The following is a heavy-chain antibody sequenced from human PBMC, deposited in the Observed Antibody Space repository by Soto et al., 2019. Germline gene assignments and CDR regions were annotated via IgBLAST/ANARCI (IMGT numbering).Heavy chain of an antibody. CDR2: ISGSGGST. Sequence: GGSLRLSCAASGFTFSSYAMSWVRQAPGKGLEWVSAISGSGGSTYYADSVKGRFTISRDNSKNTLYLQMNSLRAEDTAVYYCAGDPNKLLYIAWNILDYWGQGTLVTVSS. CDR1: GFTFSSYA. D-gene: IGHD2-2*02. CDR3: AGDPNKLLYIAWNILDY. J-gene: IGHJ4*02. V-gene: IGHV3-23*01.